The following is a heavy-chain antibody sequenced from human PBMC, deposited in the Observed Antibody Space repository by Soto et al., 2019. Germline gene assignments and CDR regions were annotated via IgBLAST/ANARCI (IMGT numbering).Heavy chain of an antibody. J-gene: IGHJ3*02. CDR2: IYYSGST. CDR3: ARLLYYYDSSGSRRRYAFDI. V-gene: IGHV4-59*01. D-gene: IGHD3-22*01. CDR1: GGSISSYY. Sequence: SETLSLTCTVSGGSISSYYRSWIRQPPGKGLEWIGYIYYSGSTNYNPSLKSRVTISVDTSKNQFSLKLSSVTAADTAVYYCARLLYYYDSSGSRRRYAFDIWGQGTMVTVSS.